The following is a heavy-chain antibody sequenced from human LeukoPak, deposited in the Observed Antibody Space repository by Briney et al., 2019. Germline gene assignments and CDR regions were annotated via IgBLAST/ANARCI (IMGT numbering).Heavy chain of an antibody. CDR1: GFTFSSYS. CDR3: AKDSYDTSI. D-gene: IGHD3-22*01. CDR2: ISDSGHRT. V-gene: IGHV3-23*01. J-gene: IGHJ4*02. Sequence: GGSLRLSCAASGFTFSSYSMNWVRQAPGKGLEWVSAISDSGHRTFYADSVKGRVTISRDNSKNTLYLQINSLRAEDTAVYYCAKDSYDTSIWGQGTLVTVSS.